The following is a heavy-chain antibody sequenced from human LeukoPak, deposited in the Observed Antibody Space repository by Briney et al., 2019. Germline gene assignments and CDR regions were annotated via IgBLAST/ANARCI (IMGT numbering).Heavy chain of an antibody. CDR2: IIPIFGTA. J-gene: IGHJ4*02. D-gene: IGHD2/OR15-2a*01. Sequence: SVKVSXKASGGTFSSYAISGVRQAPGQGVEWMGRIIPIFGTANYAQKFQGRVTITTDESTSTAYMELSSPRSEDTAVYYCATGFYNMGYYFDYWGQGTLVTVSS. CDR3: ATGFYNMGYYFDY. CDR1: GGTFSSYA. V-gene: IGHV1-69*05.